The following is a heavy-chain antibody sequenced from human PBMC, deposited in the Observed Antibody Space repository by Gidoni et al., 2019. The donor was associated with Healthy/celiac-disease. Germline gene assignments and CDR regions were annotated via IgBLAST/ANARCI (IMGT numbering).Heavy chain of an antibody. CDR3: ARDDRFAVGATN. D-gene: IGHD1-26*01. V-gene: IGHV3-33*01. CDR2: IWYDGSNK. CDR1: GFTFSSYG. Sequence: QVQLVESGGGVVQPGRSLRLSCAASGFTFSSYGMHWVRQAPGKGLEWVAVIWYDGSNKYYADSVKGRFTISRDNSKNTLYLQMNSLRAEDTAVYYCARDDRFAVGATNWGQGTLVTVSS. J-gene: IGHJ4*02.